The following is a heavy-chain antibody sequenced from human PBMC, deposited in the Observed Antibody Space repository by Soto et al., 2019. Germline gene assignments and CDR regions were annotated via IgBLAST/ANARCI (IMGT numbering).Heavy chain of an antibody. CDR3: ARRNDYGTFDI. CDR2: IYFSGNT. D-gene: IGHD4-17*01. J-gene: IGHJ3*02. V-gene: IGHV4-59*08. CDR1: GGSISSYY. Sequence: QVQLQESGPGLVNPSETLSLSCTVSGGSISSYYWSWIRQPPGKGLEWLGDIYFSGNTNYNPSLKSRVTISVDTPKIQFSLRLSSVTAADMAMYYCARRNDYGTFDIWGQGTMVTVSS.